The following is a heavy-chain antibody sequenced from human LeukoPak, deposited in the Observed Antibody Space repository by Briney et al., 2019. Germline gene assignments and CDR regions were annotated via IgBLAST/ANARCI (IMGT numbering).Heavy chain of an antibody. CDR3: TTDLGITMIRGVIVY. CDR1: GFTFSDHF. CDR2: IKSKGDGETT. J-gene: IGHJ4*02. Sequence: GGSLRLSCAASGFTFSDHFLDWVRQAPGKGLEWVGRIKSKGDGETTDYAAPVKGRFTMSRDDSKATLYLQMNSLKAEDTAVYYCTTDLGITMIRGVIVYWGQGTLVTVSS. V-gene: IGHV3-15*01. D-gene: IGHD3-10*01.